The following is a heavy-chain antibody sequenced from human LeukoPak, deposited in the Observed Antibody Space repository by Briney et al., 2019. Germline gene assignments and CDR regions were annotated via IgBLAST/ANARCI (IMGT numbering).Heavy chain of an antibody. CDR2: ISYDGSNK. Sequence: PGGSLRLSCAASGFTFSSNAMHWVRQAPGKGLEWVAIISYDGSNKYYADCVKGRFTISRDKSKNTLYLQLNSLRGEDTAVYHCARGGGFSWYNWKTGSHNWFHPWGQGTLVTVSS. J-gene: IGHJ5*02. CDR3: ARGGGFSWYNWKTGSHNWFHP. D-gene: IGHD1-1*01. CDR1: GFTFSSNA. V-gene: IGHV3-30*01.